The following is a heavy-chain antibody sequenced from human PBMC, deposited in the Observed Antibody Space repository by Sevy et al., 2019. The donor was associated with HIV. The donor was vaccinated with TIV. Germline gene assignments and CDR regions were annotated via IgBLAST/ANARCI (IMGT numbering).Heavy chain of an antibody. D-gene: IGHD3-22*01. V-gene: IGHV3-23*01. CDR2: ISGSGTRT. J-gene: IGHJ6*03. CDR3: GKGGGGHYDPDEIGYYFYYYNMDV. CDR1: GFSFDSYG. Sequence: GGSLRLSCAVSGFSFDSYGMTWVRQAPGKGLEWVSGISGSGTRTYYADSVKGRFIISSDNSKNTLYLQMNSLRSEDTAIFHCGKGGGGHYDPDEIGYYFYYYNMDVWGKGTTVTVSS.